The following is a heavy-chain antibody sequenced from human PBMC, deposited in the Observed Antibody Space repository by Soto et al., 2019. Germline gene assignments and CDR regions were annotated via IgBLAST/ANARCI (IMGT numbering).Heavy chain of an antibody. CDR3: ARGRDYVIVSCFDP. V-gene: IGHV4-31*03. Sequence: SSETLSVKRRVFVGPISCGGYYRSCIRQHPLKDLEWIGYIYYSGSTYYNPSLKSRVTISVDTSKIQFSLKLSSVTAADTAVYYCARGRDYVIVSCFDPWGKGTRVTGSS. CDR1: VGPISCGGYY. D-gene: IGHD3-22*01. J-gene: IGHJ5*02. CDR2: IYYSGST.